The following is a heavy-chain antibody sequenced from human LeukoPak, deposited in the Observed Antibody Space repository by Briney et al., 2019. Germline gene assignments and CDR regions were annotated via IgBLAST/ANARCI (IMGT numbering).Heavy chain of an antibody. J-gene: IGHJ5*02. V-gene: IGHV4-38-2*02. D-gene: IGHD3-10*01. Sequence: SETLSLTCTVSGYSISSGYYWGWIRQPPGKGLEWIGSIYHSGSTYYNPSLKSRVTISVDTSKNQFSLKLSSVTAADTAVYYCARGGPGYYGSGSYYYRRWWFDPWGQGTLVTVSS. CDR1: GYSISSGYY. CDR3: ARGGPGYYGSGSYYYRRWWFDP. CDR2: IYHSGST.